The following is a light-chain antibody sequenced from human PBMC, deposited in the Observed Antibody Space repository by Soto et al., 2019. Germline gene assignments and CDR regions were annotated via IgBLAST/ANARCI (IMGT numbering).Light chain of an antibody. J-gene: IGKJ5*01. CDR2: ATS. CDR1: QSLSSN. CDR3: QQANSFPIT. V-gene: IGKV3-15*01. Sequence: EIVLTQSPATLYVSPGERATLSCRASQSLSSNVAWYQQRPGQAPRLLIYATSSRASDVPARFSGGGSGTEFTLTIASLQSEDFATYYCQQANSFPITFGQGTRLEIK.